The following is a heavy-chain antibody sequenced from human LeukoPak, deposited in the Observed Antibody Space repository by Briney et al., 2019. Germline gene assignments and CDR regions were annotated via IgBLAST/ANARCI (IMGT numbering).Heavy chain of an antibody. D-gene: IGHD2-2*01. CDR2: INPNDGDT. V-gene: IGHV1-2*02. CDR1: GYTFTDYY. CDR3: ARANFLYCSSTTCLFDY. Sequence: ASVKASCKASGYTFTDYYMHWVRQAPGQRFEWMGWINPNDGDTNYAQKFQGRVTMTRDTSINTAHMEVSRLRSDDTAVYYCARANFLYCSSTTCLFDYWGQGTLVTVSS. J-gene: IGHJ4*02.